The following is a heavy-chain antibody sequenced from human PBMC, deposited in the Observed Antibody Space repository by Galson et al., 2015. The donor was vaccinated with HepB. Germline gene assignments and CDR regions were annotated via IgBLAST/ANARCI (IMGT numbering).Heavy chain of an antibody. Sequence: TLSLTCTVSGGSISSGSYYWSWIRQPAGKGLEWIGRIYTSGSTNYNPSLKSRVTMSVDTSKNQFSLKLSSVTAADTAVYYCARASVGADPLDYWGQGTLVTVSS. V-gene: IGHV4-61*02. CDR1: GGSISSGSYY. CDR3: ARASVGADPLDY. D-gene: IGHD1-26*01. J-gene: IGHJ4*02. CDR2: IYTSGST.